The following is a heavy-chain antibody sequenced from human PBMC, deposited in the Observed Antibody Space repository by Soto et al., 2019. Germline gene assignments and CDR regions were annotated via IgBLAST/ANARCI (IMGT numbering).Heavy chain of an antibody. Sequence: SETLSLTCTVSGGSISSYYWSWIRQPPGKGLEWIGYIYYSGSTNYNPSLKSRVTISVDTSKNQFSLKLSSVTAADTAVYYCARGYYYDSSGYWASFDYWGQGTLVTVS. J-gene: IGHJ4*02. V-gene: IGHV4-59*08. D-gene: IGHD3-22*01. CDR3: ARGYYYDSSGYWASFDY. CDR1: GGSISSYY. CDR2: IYYSGST.